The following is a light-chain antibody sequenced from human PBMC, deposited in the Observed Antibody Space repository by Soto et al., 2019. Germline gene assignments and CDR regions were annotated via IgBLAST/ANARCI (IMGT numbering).Light chain of an antibody. CDR3: QQYETFSGT. Sequence: KSASTLSPSVGARVTITCRASQSISSWLAWYQQKPGKAPKLLIYDASALPRGVPSRFSGSGSGTKFTLTIASLQPDDFATYYCQQYETFSGTFGPGTKVDIK. CDR2: DAS. J-gene: IGKJ1*01. CDR1: QSISSW. V-gene: IGKV1-5*01.